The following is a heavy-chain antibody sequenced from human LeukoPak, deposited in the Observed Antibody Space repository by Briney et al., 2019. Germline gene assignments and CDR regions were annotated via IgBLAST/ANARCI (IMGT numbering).Heavy chain of an antibody. CDR2: IYHSGST. J-gene: IGHJ4*02. Sequence: SETLSLTCAVSGGSISSGGYSWSWIRQPPGKGLEWIGYIYHSGSTYYNPSLKSRVTISVDRSKNQFSLKLSSVTAADTAVYYCVSGGRGGCSGGICFSLPLYWGQRTLLSVSS. CDR3: VSGGRGGCSGGICFSLPLY. D-gene: IGHD2-15*01. CDR1: GGSISSGGYS. V-gene: IGHV4-30-2*01.